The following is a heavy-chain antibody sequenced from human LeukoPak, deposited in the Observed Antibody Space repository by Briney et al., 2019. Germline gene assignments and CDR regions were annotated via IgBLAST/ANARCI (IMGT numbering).Heavy chain of an antibody. D-gene: IGHD2-2*03. CDR2: IYYSGST. CDR1: GGSISSGGYY. V-gene: IGHV4-31*03. CDR3: ARDGDGYCSSTSCYGYGMDV. Sequence: SETLSLTCTVPGGSISSGGYYWSWIRQHPGKGLEWLVYIYYSGSTYYNPSLKSRVTISVDTSKNQFSLKLSSVTAADTAVYYCARDGDGYCSSTSCYGYGMDVWGQGTTVTVSS. J-gene: IGHJ6*02.